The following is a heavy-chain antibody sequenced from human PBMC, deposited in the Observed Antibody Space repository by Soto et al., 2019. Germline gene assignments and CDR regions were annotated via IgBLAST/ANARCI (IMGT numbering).Heavy chain of an antibody. J-gene: IGHJ3*02. CDR2: ISGSGYTI. Sequence: GESLKISCAASAFTFNIYGMSWVRQAPGKGLEWVSAISGSGYTIYYADSVKGRFTISRDNSKNTLYLQMNSLRAEDTAVYYCAKGTYGDYVRGDAFDMWGQGTMVTVSS. D-gene: IGHD4-17*01. V-gene: IGHV3-23*01. CDR1: AFTFNIYG. CDR3: AKGTYGDYVRGDAFDM.